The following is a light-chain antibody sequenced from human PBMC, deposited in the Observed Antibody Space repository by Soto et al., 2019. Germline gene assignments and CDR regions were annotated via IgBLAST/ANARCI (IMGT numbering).Light chain of an antibody. CDR1: SSDVGSYNL. CDR3: CSYAGSSTFYV. CDR2: EGS. J-gene: IGLJ1*01. V-gene: IGLV2-23*01. Sequence: SALPQPASVSGSPGQSITISCTGTSSDVGSYNLVSWYQQHPGRAPKLMIYEGSERPSGVSHRFSGSKSGNTASLTISGLQAEDEADYYCCSYAGSSTFYVFGTGTKVTVL.